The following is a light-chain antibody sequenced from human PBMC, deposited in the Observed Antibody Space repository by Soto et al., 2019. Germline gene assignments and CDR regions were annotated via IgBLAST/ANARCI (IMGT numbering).Light chain of an antibody. J-gene: IGKJ2*01. CDR3: QQYNNSPEYT. CDR2: GAS. Sequence: EIVLTQSPGTLSLSPGERATLSCRASQSVSSRYLAWYQQKPGQAPRPLIYGASNRATGIPDRFSGSGSGTDFTLTISRLEPEDFAVYFCQQYNNSPEYTFGQGTKLEIK. CDR1: QSVSSRY. V-gene: IGKV3-20*01.